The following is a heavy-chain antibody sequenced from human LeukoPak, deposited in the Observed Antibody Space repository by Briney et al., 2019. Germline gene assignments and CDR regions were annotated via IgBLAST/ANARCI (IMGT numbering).Heavy chain of an antibody. Sequence: GGSLRLSCAASGFAFSSYWMSWVRQAPGKGLEWVANVKEDGSQKSYVDSVKGRFTISRDNAKNSLYLQMNSLRAEDTAVYYCARARGEYQLLPLGYWGQGTLVTVSS. CDR1: GFAFSSYW. CDR3: ARARGEYQLLPLGY. V-gene: IGHV3-7*01. J-gene: IGHJ4*02. CDR2: VKEDGSQK. D-gene: IGHD2-2*01.